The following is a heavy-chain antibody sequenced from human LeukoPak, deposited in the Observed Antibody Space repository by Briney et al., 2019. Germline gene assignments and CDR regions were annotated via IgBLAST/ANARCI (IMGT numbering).Heavy chain of an antibody. V-gene: IGHV1-2*02. D-gene: IGHD5-18*01. CDR1: PYTFTGYC. CDR3: ARSGFSYGNYDY. CDR2: INPNSGGT. Sequence: ASVKVSCKDSPYTFTGYCMHWVRQAPGQGLEWMGWINPNSGGTNYAQKFQGRVTMTRDTSISTAYMELSRLRSDDTAVYYCARSGFSYGNYDYWGPGTLVTVSS. J-gene: IGHJ4*02.